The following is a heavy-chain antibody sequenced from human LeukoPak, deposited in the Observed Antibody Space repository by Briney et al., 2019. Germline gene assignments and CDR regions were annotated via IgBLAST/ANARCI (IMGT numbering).Heavy chain of an antibody. CDR2: IDPSDSYT. CDR3: SVGAVGRGAFDI. D-gene: IGHD6-13*01. CDR1: GYIFTNYW. V-gene: IGHV5-10-1*01. J-gene: IGHJ3*02. Sequence: GESLKISCKGSGYIFTNYWISWVRQMPGKGLEWMGRIDPSDSYTNYSPSLQGRVTISADKSISSAYLQWSSLKASDTAMYYCSVGAVGRGAFDIWGQGTMVTVSS.